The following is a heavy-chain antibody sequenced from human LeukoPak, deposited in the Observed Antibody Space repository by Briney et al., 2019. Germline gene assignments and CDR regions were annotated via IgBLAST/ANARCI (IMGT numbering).Heavy chain of an antibody. Sequence: SQTLSLTCAISGDSVSRDGAAWTWIRQSPSRGLEWLGRTYYRSKLHNEYAVSVRGRMAISPDTSKNQFSLHLSSVTPEDTAVYFCARDTLAAADSWGQGALVTVSS. D-gene: IGHD6-25*01. V-gene: IGHV6-1*01. J-gene: IGHJ4*02. CDR1: GDSVSRDGAA. CDR3: ARDTLAAADS. CDR2: TYYRSKLHN.